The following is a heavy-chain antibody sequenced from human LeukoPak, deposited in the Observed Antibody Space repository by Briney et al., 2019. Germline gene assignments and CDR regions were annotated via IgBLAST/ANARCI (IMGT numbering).Heavy chain of an antibody. CDR2: IYHSGST. CDR3: AREPPVVPAAMDV. CDR1: GYSISSGYY. D-gene: IGHD2-2*01. Sequence: SETLSLTCTVSGYSISSGYYWGWIRQPPGKGLEWIGSIYHSGSTYYNPSLKSRVTISVDTSKNQFSLKLSSVTAADTAVYYCAREPPVVPAAMDVWGKGTTVTVSS. J-gene: IGHJ6*03. V-gene: IGHV4-38-2*02.